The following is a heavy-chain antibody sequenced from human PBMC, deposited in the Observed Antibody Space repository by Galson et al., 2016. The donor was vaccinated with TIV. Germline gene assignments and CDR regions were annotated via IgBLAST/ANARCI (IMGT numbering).Heavy chain of an antibody. CDR1: GLIVTSNS. Sequence: SLRLSCAASGLIVTSNSMTWVRQAPGKGLEWVALIYDDGSTIYADSVKGRFTISRDNSKNMLYLRMTSLRADDTAFYYCARDRRHCGNECYLRYYYGMDVWGQGTLVTVSS. CDR3: ARDRRHCGNECYLRYYYGMDV. V-gene: IGHV3-66*02. D-gene: IGHD2-21*01. CDR2: IYDDGST. J-gene: IGHJ6*02.